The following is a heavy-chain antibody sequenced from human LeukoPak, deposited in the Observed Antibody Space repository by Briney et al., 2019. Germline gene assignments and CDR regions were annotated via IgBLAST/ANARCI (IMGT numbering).Heavy chain of an antibody. CDR1: SGAITSGTYY. CDR2: ISYTGNN. Sequence: SETLSLTCTVSSGAITSGTYYWTCIRQHPGKGLEWIVYISYTGNNSYNPSLNSRLSISVDTSKNQLSLRLSSVTAADTAVYYCAKITGNAFDIWGQGTMVTVSS. D-gene: IGHD3-10*01. V-gene: IGHV4-31*03. J-gene: IGHJ3*02. CDR3: AKITGNAFDI.